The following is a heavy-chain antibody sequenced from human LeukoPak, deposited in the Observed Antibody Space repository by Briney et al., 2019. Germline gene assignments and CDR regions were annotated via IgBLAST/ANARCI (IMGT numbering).Heavy chain of an antibody. CDR1: GFTFSSYG. D-gene: IGHD2-15*01. Sequence: GGSLRLSCAASGFTFSSYGMHWVRQAPGKGLEWVAVIWYDGSNKYYADSVKGRFTISRDNSKNTLYLQMNSLRAEDTAVYYCARDCSGGSCNYYYGMDVWGQGTTVTVSS. CDR2: IWYDGSNK. V-gene: IGHV3-33*01. CDR3: ARDCSGGSCNYYYGMDV. J-gene: IGHJ6*02.